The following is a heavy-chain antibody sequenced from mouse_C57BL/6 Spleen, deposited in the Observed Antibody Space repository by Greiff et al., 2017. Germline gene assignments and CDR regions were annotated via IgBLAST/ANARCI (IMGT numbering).Heavy chain of an antibody. J-gene: IGHJ4*01. Sequence: QVQLQQPGAELVKPGASVKLSCKASGYTFTSYWMHWVKQRPGQGLEWIGMIHPNSGSTNYNEKFKSKATLTVDKSSSTAYMQLSSLTSEDSAVXYCANDYDAFYAMDYWGQGTSVTVSS. CDR2: IHPNSGST. D-gene: IGHD2-4*01. V-gene: IGHV1-64*01. CDR1: GYTFTSYW. CDR3: ANDYDAFYAMDY.